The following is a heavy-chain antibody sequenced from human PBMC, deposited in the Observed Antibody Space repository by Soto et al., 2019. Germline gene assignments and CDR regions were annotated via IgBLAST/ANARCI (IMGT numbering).Heavy chain of an antibody. CDR1: GGSINNNY. Sequence: SETLSLTCTVSGGSINNNYWSWTRQPPGRGLEWIGYIFSNGRTNYNPSLESRVTISVDTSKNQLSLKLRSVTAADTAVYFCARGGDNSPWYFSLWGQGTLVTVSS. CDR2: IFSNGRT. V-gene: IGHV4-59*01. D-gene: IGHD6-13*01. J-gene: IGHJ4*02. CDR3: ARGGDNSPWYFSL.